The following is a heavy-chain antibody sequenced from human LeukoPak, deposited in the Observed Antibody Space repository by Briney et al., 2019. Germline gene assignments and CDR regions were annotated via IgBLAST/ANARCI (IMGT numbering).Heavy chain of an antibody. J-gene: IGHJ4*02. CDR2: INSDGSST. CDR3: ARRGPSGYYAHFDY. CDR1: GFTFSSYW. D-gene: IGHD3-22*01. V-gene: IGHV3-74*01. Sequence: PGGSLRLSCAASGFTFSSYWMHWVRQAPGKGLVWVSRINSDGSSTSYADSVKGRFTISRDNAKNTLYLQMDSLRAEDTAVYYCARRGPSGYYAHFDYWGQGTLVTVSS.